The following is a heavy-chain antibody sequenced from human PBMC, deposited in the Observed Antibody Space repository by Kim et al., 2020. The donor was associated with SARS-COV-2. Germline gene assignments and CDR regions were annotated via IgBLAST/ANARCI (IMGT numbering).Heavy chain of an antibody. CDR2: INPNSGGT. V-gene: IGHV1-2*04. J-gene: IGHJ3*02. CDR3: ARDSLHTMVRGVNGGASDAFDI. Sequence: ASVKVSCKASGYTFTGYYMHWVRQAPGQGLEWMGWINPNSGGTNYAQKFQGWVTMTRDTSISTAYMELSRLRSDDTAVYYCARDSLHTMVRGVNGGASDAFDIWGQGTMVTVSS. CDR1: GYTFTGYY. D-gene: IGHD3-10*01.